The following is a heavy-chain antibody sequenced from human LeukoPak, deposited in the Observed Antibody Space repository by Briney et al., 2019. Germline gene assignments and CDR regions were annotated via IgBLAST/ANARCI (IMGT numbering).Heavy chain of an antibody. CDR3: ARGCYSAFDY. J-gene: IGHJ4*02. D-gene: IGHD3-22*01. V-gene: IGHV6-1*01. CDR1: GDSVSSNSVA. CDR2: TYYSSRRYN. Sequence: SQTLSLTCAISGDSVSSNSVAWNWIRQSPSRGLEWLGRTYYSSRRYNDYAASVNSRISINPDTSKNQYSLQLNSVTPEDTAVYYCARGCYSAFDYWGRGTLVTVSS.